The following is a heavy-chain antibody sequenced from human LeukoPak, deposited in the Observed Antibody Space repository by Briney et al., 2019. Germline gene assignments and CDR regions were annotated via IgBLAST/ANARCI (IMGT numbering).Heavy chain of an antibody. Sequence: APVKVSCKASGYTFTSYGISWVRQAPGQGLEWMGWISAYNGNTNYAQKLQGRVTMTTDTSTSTAYMGLRSLRSDDTAVYYCAREMKLRYDYGGNSDLYYYYGMDVWGQGTTVTVSS. CDR1: GYTFTSYG. CDR2: ISAYNGNT. V-gene: IGHV1-18*01. J-gene: IGHJ6*02. CDR3: AREMKLRYDYGGNSDLYYYYGMDV. D-gene: IGHD4-23*01.